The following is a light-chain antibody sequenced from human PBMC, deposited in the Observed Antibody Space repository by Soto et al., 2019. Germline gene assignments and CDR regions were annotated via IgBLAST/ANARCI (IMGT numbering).Light chain of an antibody. V-gene: IGLV1-47*02. Sequence: QSVLAQPPSASGTPGQSVTISCSGSRPNFRRNFVYWYQQLPGTAPRLLIYNNNQRPSGVPGPFSGSKFGTSASLAISGLRSADEADYYCSTWDDSLSGPVFGGGTKLTVL. CDR3: STWDDSLSGPV. J-gene: IGLJ3*02. CDR1: RPNFRRNF. CDR2: NNN.